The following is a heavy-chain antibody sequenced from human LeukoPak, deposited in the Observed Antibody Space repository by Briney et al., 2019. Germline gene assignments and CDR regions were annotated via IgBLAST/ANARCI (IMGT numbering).Heavy chain of an antibody. D-gene: IGHD4-11*01. V-gene: IGHV1-2*02. CDR2: INPNSGGT. CDR3: ARAENDYSHYERLGY. Sequence: GSSVKVSCKASGGTFSSYAISWVRQAPGQGLEWMGWINPNSGGTNSVRNFQGRVTMTRETSISTAYMELSRLRSDDTAVYYCARAENDYSHYERLGYWGQGTLVTVSS. CDR1: GGTFSSYA. J-gene: IGHJ4*02.